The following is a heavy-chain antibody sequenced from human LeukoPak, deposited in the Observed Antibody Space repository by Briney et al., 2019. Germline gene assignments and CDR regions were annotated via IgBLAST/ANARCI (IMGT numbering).Heavy chain of an antibody. CDR2: ISPSGGST. CDR1: GYTFTSNY. D-gene: IGHD3-22*01. CDR3: AREEEYYDSYGSYQRGEK. J-gene: IGHJ4*02. V-gene: IGHV1-46*01. Sequence: ASVKVSCKAFGYTFTSNYMHWVRQAPGQGPEWMGVISPSGGSTTYAQKFQGRVTLTRDMSTSTDYLELSSLRAEDTAVYYCAREEEYYDSYGSYQRGEKWGQGTLVTVSS.